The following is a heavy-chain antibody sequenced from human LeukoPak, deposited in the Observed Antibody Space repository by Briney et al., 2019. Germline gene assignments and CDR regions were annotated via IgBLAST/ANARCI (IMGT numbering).Heavy chain of an antibody. CDR3: AGHSSSWANWFDP. CDR2: IYYSGST. CDR1: GVSISSYY. D-gene: IGHD6-13*01. J-gene: IGHJ5*02. V-gene: IGHV4-59*01. Sequence: SETLSLTCTVSGVSISSYYWSWIRQPPGKGLEWIGYIYYSGSTNYNPSLKSRVTISVDTSKNQFSLKLSSVTAADTAVYYCAGHSSSWANWFDPWGQGTLVTVSS.